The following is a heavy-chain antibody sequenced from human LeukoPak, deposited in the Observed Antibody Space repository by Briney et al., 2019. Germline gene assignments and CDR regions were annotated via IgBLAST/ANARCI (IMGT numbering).Heavy chain of an antibody. D-gene: IGHD6-19*01. Sequence: SETLSLTCTVSGGSISSYYWSWIRQPPGKGLGWIVYIYYSGSTNYNPSLKSRVTISVDTSKNQFSLKLSSVTAADTAVYYCARHWKSSYTLIDYWGQGTLVTVSS. CDR3: ARHWKSSYTLIDY. V-gene: IGHV4-59*08. CDR1: GGSISSYY. J-gene: IGHJ4*02. CDR2: IYYSGST.